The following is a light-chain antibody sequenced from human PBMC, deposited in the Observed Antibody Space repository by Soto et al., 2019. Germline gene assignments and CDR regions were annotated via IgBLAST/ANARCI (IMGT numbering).Light chain of an antibody. CDR3: LQHNSYPPT. J-gene: IGKJ1*01. Sequence: DFQMAHSPSTLSASVWDRVTITSRASQNIRSRLAWFQQKPGKAPKLLIYDASSLESGVPQRFSGSGSGTEFTLTISSLQTEDFATYYCLQHNSYPPTFGQGTKVDIK. CDR2: DAS. CDR1: QNIRSR. V-gene: IGKV1-5*01.